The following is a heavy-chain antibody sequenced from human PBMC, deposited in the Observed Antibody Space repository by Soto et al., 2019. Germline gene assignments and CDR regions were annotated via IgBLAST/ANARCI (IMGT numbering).Heavy chain of an antibody. CDR1: GFIFSNYG. D-gene: IGHD6-6*01. V-gene: IGHV3-33*01. Sequence: SLRLSCAASGFIFSNYGMHWVRQAPGKGLEWVAAIWYDGSNEYYVDSVKGRFTISRDNSKNTLYLEMNSLRAEDTAVYYCARDRRITNIAARNTFDYWGQGTLVTVSS. J-gene: IGHJ4*02. CDR3: ARDRRITNIAARNTFDY. CDR2: IWYDGSNE.